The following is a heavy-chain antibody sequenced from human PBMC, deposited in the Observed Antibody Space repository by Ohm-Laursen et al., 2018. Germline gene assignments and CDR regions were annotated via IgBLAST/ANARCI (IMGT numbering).Heavy chain of an antibody. CDR2: IYTGDNT. D-gene: IGHD3-22*01. J-gene: IGHJ4*02. CDR3: ARDRGSSGYNYVGYFDY. V-gene: IGHV3-66*01. Sequence: GSLRLSCAASGFTVSGNYMSWVRQAPGKGLEWVSIIYTGDNTYYADSVKGRFTISRDSSKNTLYLQMDSLRAEDTAVYYCARDRGSSGYNYVGYFDYWGPGTLVTVSS. CDR1: GFTVSGNY.